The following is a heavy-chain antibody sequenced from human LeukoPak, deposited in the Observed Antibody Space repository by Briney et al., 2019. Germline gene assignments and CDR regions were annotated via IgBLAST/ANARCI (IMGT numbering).Heavy chain of an antibody. CDR2: ISYDGSNK. Sequence: PGGSLRLSCAASGFTFSSYAMHWVRQAPGKGLEWVAVISYDGSNKYYADSVKGRFTISRDNSKNTLYLQMNSLRAEDTAVYYCARGEVTEYYDSSGSGAFDIWGQGTMVTVSS. V-gene: IGHV3-30-3*01. D-gene: IGHD3-22*01. J-gene: IGHJ3*02. CDR1: GFTFSSYA. CDR3: ARGEVTEYYDSSGSGAFDI.